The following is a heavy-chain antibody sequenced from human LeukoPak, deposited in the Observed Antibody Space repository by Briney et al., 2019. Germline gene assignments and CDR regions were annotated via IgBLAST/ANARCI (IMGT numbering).Heavy chain of an antibody. Sequence: ASVKVSCKASGYTFTSYYMHWVRQAPGQGLEWMGIINPSGGSTSYAQKFQGRVTMTRDTSTSTVYMELSSLRAEDTAVYYCARDSSSSHYYYGMDVWGQGTTVTVSS. D-gene: IGHD6-6*01. CDR1: GYTFTSYY. CDR3: ARDSSSSHYYYGMDV. V-gene: IGHV1-46*01. J-gene: IGHJ6*02. CDR2: INPSGGST.